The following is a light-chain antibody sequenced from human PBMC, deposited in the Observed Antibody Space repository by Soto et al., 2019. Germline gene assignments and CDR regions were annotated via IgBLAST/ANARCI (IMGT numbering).Light chain of an antibody. V-gene: IGKV3-11*01. CDR3: QQRSNWPPGWT. J-gene: IGKJ1*01. Sequence: EIVLTQSPATLSLSPGERATLSCRASQSVSSYLAWYQQKPGQAPRLLIYDASTRATGIPARFSGSGSGTDFTLTISSLEPEDFAVYYCQQRSNWPPGWTFGQGTKVEIK. CDR2: DAS. CDR1: QSVSSY.